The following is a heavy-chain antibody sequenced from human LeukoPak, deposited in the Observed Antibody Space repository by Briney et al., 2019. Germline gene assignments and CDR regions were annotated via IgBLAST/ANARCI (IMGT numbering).Heavy chain of an antibody. V-gene: IGHV3-23*01. CDR3: ARDRDGYTNFDY. D-gene: IGHD5-24*01. CDR1: GFTFSSYA. Sequence: WGSLSLSCAASGFTFSSYAMSWVRQAPGKGLEWVSAISGSGGSTYYADSVKGRFTISRDNSKNTLYLQMNSLRAEDTAVYYCARDRDGYTNFDYWGQGTLVTVSS. J-gene: IGHJ4*02. CDR2: ISGSGGST.